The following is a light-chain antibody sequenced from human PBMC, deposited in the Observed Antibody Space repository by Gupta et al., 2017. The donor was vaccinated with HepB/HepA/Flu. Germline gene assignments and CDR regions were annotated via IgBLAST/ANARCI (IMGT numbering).Light chain of an antibody. CDR1: QSIARY. V-gene: IGKV1-39*01. CDR3: QQGCTLPWT. Sequence: DIQMTQSPSSLSASLGDRVTITCRASQSIARYLNWYEKRPGKAPKLLISSASSLQSGVPSRFSGSGSGTEFSLTISRLRSEDSTTYYCQQGCTLPWTFGQGTKVEI. J-gene: IGKJ1*01. CDR2: SAS.